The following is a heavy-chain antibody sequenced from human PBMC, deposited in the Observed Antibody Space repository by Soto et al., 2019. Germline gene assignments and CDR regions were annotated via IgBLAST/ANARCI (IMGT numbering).Heavy chain of an antibody. CDR3: GREFPYYVSSDSYLDY. D-gene: IGHD3-16*01. CDR2: TYYRSRWYN. Sequence: SPTLSLPCAISGDSVSGNSAAWNWIRQSPSRGLEWLGRTYYRSRWYNDYAVSVKSRITVTPDTSKNQFSLHLNSVTPEDTAVYYCGREFPYYVSSDSYLDYWGQGALVTVSS. V-gene: IGHV6-1*01. J-gene: IGHJ4*02. CDR1: GDSVSGNSAA.